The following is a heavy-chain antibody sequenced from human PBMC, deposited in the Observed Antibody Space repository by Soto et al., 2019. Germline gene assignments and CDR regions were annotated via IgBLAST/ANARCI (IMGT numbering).Heavy chain of an antibody. Sequence: GGSLRLSCAASGFTFSSYTMNWVRQAPGKGLEWVSSISSVNNYKYYADSVKGRFTVSRDNAKNSVYLQMNSLRVEDTAVYYCARDGAVWELDYWGQGILVTVSS. CDR3: ARDGAVWELDY. CDR2: ISSVNNYK. CDR1: GFTFSSYT. V-gene: IGHV3-21*01. D-gene: IGHD3-10*01. J-gene: IGHJ4*02.